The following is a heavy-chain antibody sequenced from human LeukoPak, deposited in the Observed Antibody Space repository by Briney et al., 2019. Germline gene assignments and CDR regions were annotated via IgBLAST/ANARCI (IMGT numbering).Heavy chain of an antibody. Sequence: ASVKVSCKASGYTFTSYGISWVRQAPGQGLEWMGWISAYNGNTNYAQKLQGRVIMTTDTSTSTAYMELRSLRSDDTAVYYCARDERAYYYGSGSYYFLDYWGQGTLVTVSS. CDR1: GYTFTSYG. CDR3: ARDERAYYYGSGSYYFLDY. J-gene: IGHJ4*02. CDR2: ISAYNGNT. V-gene: IGHV1-18*01. D-gene: IGHD3-10*01.